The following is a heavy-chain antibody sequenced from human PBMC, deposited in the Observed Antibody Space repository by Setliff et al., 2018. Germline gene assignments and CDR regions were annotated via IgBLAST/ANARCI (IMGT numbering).Heavy chain of an antibody. V-gene: IGHV4-4*07. D-gene: IGHD4-4*01. J-gene: IGHJ3*02. CDR3: AREVIDPVSSDAFDI. CDR2: IYTSGST. Sequence: PSETLSLTCTVSGGSISNYYWSWIRQPAGKGLGWIGRIYTSGSTNYNPSLKSRVTMSVDTSKNQFSLKLSSVTAADTAVYYCAREVIDPVSSDAFDIWGQGRMVTVSS. CDR1: GGSISNYY.